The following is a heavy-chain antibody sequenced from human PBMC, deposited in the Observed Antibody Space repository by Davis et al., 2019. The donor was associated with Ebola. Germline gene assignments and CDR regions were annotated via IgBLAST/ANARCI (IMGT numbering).Heavy chain of an antibody. CDR3: ARSYCGGECYSAQWYFQH. J-gene: IGHJ1*01. CDR2: ISYDGSNK. D-gene: IGHD2-21*01. Sequence: GESLKLPCAASGFTFSSYAMHWVRQAPGKGLEWVAVISYDGSNKYYAHSVKGRFTISRDNSKNTQYLQMNSLRAEDTAVYYCARSYCGGECYSAQWYFQHWGQGTLVTVSS. V-gene: IGHV3-30-3*01. CDR1: GFTFSSYA.